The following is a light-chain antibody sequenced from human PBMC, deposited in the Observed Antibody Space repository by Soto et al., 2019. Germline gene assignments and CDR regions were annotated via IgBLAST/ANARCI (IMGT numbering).Light chain of an antibody. J-gene: IGLJ1*01. CDR3: QSYDSSLSGSEYV. CDR2: GNS. Sequence: QSVLTQPPSASGTPGQRVTISCSGSSTNIGSNYVYWYQQVPGTAPKLLIYGNSNRPSGVPDRFSGSKSGTSASLAITGLQAEDEADYYCQSYDSSLSGSEYVFGTGTKLTVL. CDR1: STNIGSNY. V-gene: IGLV1-40*01.